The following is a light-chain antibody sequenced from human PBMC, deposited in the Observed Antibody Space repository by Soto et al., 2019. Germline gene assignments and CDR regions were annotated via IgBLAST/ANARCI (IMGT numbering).Light chain of an antibody. V-gene: IGLV1-40*01. CDR3: QSYDTSLSSVI. CDR1: SSNIGAGYD. J-gene: IGLJ2*01. CDR2: ADN. Sequence: QSVLTQTPSVSGAPGQKITMSCTGSSSNIGAGYDVHWYQQLPGAAPRLLIYADNNRPSGVPDRFSASNSGTSASLAITGLQGEDEAVYYCQSYDTSLSSVIFGAGTQLTVL.